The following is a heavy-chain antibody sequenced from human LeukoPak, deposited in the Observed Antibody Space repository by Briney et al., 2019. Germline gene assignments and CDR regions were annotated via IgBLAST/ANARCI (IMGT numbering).Heavy chain of an antibody. D-gene: IGHD3-22*01. V-gene: IGHV4-34*08. CDR3: ATLGGHYYDSSGYYAEY. CDR1: GLTFSTYA. Sequence: GSQRLSCAASGLTFSTYAMHWVRQPPGKGLEWIGEINHSGSTNYNPSLKSRVTISVDTSKNQFSLKLSSVTAADTAVYYCATLGGHYYDSSGYYAEYWGQGTLVTVSS. J-gene: IGHJ4*02. CDR2: INHSGST.